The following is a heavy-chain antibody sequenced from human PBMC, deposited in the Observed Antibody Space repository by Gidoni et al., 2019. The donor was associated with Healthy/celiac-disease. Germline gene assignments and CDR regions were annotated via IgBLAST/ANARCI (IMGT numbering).Heavy chain of an antibody. CDR2: IYYSGST. V-gene: IGHV4-39*01. Sequence: QLQLQESGPGLVKPSETLSLTCTVSGGSISSSSYYWGWIRQPPGKGLEWIGSIYYSGSTYYNPSLKSRVTISVDTSKNQFSLKLSSVTAADTAVYYCARGLGYSYGYYFDYWGQGTLVTVSS. CDR3: ARGLGYSYGYYFDY. CDR1: GGSISSSSYY. J-gene: IGHJ4*02. D-gene: IGHD5-18*01.